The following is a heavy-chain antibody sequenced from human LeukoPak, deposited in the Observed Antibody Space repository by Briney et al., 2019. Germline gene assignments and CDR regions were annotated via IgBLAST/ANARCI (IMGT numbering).Heavy chain of an antibody. CDR1: GYTFTSYY. J-gene: IGHJ3*02. CDR3: ARGLVGATTMTAFDI. Sequence: ASVKVSCKASGYTFTSYYMHWVRQAPGQGLEWMGIINPSGGSTSYAQKFQGRVTMTRDTSTSTVYMELSSLRSEDTAVYYCARGLVGATTMTAFDIWGQGTMVTVSP. V-gene: IGHV1-46*01. D-gene: IGHD1-26*01. CDR2: INPSGGST.